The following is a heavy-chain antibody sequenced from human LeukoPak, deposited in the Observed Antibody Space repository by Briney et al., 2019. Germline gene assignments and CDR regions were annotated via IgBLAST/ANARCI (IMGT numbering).Heavy chain of an antibody. Sequence: SETLSLTCTVPGGSISSHYWSWIRQPPGKGPEWIGYIHHSGSTNYNPSLKSRVTISVDTSKNQFSLKLSSVTAADSAVYYCAGAYYDFWSGSYYYYMDVWGKGTTVTVSS. J-gene: IGHJ6*03. CDR1: GGSISSHY. V-gene: IGHV4-59*11. CDR3: AGAYYDFWSGSYYYYMDV. D-gene: IGHD3-3*01. CDR2: IHHSGST.